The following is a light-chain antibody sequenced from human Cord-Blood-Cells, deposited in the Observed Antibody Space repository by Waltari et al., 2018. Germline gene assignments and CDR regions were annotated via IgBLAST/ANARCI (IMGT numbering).Light chain of an antibody. Sequence: QSALTQPASVSGSPGQSITISCTGTSSDVGSYNLVSWYQQHPGKAPKLMIYEGSKRPSGVSNRFSVSKSGNTASLTISGLQAEDEADYYCCSYAGSSTEVFGGGTKLTVL. J-gene: IGLJ2*01. V-gene: IGLV2-23*01. CDR2: EGS. CDR1: SSDVGSYNL. CDR3: CSYAGSSTEV.